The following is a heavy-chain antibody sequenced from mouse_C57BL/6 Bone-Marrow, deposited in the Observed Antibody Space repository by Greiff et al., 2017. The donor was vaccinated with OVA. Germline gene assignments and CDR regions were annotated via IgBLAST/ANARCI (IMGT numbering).Heavy chain of an antibody. CDR3: ARQQTKEWVLLRLDY. Sequence: QVQLQQPGAELVKPGASVKMSCKASGYTFTSYWITWVKQRPGQGLEWIGDIYPGSGSTNYNEKFKSKATLTVDTSSSTAYMQLSSLTSEDSAVYYCARQQTKEWVLLRLDYWGQGTTLTVSS. CDR2: IYPGSGST. CDR1: GYTFTSYW. J-gene: IGHJ2*01. V-gene: IGHV1-55*01. D-gene: IGHD1-1*01.